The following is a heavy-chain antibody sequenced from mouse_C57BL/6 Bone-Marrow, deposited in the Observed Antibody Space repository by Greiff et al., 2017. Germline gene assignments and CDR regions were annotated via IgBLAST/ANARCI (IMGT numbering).Heavy chain of an antibody. D-gene: IGHD1-1*01. CDR1: GFTFSSYG. J-gene: IGHJ4*01. Sequence: EVKFVESGGDLVKPGGSLKLSCAASGFTFSSYGMSWVRQTPDKRLEWVATISSGGSYTYYPDSVKGRFTISRDNAKNTLYLQMSSLKSEDTAMYYCASRYYGSSYAMDYWGQGTSVTVSS. V-gene: IGHV5-6*02. CDR3: ASRYYGSSYAMDY. CDR2: ISSGGSYT.